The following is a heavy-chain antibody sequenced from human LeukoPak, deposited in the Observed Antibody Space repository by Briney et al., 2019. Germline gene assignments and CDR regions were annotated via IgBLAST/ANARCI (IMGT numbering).Heavy chain of an antibody. J-gene: IGHJ4*02. D-gene: IGHD6-13*01. CDR3: AASRYSSRWYYFDY. CDR2: ISWNSGSI. Sequence: GGSLRLSCAASGFTFDDYAMHWVRQAPGKGLEWVSGISWNSGSIGYADSVKGRFTISRDNDKNSLYLQMNSLRAEDMALYYCAASRYSSRWYYFDYWGQGTLVTVSS. CDR1: GFTFDDYA. V-gene: IGHV3-9*03.